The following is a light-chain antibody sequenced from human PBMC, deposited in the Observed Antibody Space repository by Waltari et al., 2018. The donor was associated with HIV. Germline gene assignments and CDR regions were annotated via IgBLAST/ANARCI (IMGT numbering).Light chain of an antibody. Sequence: IVMTQSPATLSVSPGERVTLSCRASQNVIPNLAWYQQKPGQAPSLLIYGASTRASGIPARFTGGGSGSDFTLTINSLQSEDCGLYYCQQYNGWPRTFGQGTKV. J-gene: IGKJ1*01. CDR2: GAS. CDR3: QQYNGWPRT. CDR1: QNVIPN. V-gene: IGKV3-15*01.